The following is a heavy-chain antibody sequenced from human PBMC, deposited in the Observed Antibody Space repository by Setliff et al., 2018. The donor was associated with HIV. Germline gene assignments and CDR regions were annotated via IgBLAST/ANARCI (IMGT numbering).Heavy chain of an antibody. J-gene: IGHJ4*02. CDR1: GGSISGYY. CDR2: IYHSGST. V-gene: IGHV4-59*01. Sequence: PSETLSLTCTVSGGSISGYYWSWIRQPPGKGLEWIGYIYHSGSTNYNPSLKSRVSISVDTSKNQFSLKVTSVTAADTAVYYCASAVAGTREFDYWGRGTLVTVSS. CDR3: ASAVAGTREFDY. D-gene: IGHD6-19*01.